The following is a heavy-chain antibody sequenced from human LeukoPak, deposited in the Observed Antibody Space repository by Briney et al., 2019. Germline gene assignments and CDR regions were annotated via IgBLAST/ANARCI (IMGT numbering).Heavy chain of an antibody. CDR2: IYYSGST. V-gene: IGHV4-38-2*01. Sequence: PGGSLRLSCAASGFNFRSYGMQWVRQPPGKGLEWIGSIYYSGSTYYNPSLKSRVTISVDTSKNQFSLKLSSVTAADTAVYYCAVQLWLMDAFDIWGQGTMVTVSS. CDR1: GFNFRSYG. J-gene: IGHJ3*02. CDR3: AVQLWLMDAFDI. D-gene: IGHD5-18*01.